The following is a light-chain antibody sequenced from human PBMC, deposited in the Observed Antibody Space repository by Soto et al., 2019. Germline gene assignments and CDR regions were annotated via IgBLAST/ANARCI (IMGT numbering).Light chain of an antibody. CDR2: DVS. CDR1: QDIRGA. V-gene: IGKV1-13*02. J-gene: IGKJ5*01. CDR3: QQFNSYPIT. Sequence: AIQLTQSPSSLSASLGDRVTITCRASQDIRGALAWYQQKPGKAPKILIYDVSILESGVPSRFSGSSSGTDFTLTISSLQPGDFATYYCQQFNSYPITFGQGTRLEIK.